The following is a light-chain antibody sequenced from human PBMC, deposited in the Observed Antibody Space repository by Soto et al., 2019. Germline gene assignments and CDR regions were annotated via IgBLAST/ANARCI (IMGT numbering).Light chain of an antibody. V-gene: IGKV3-20*01. CDR3: QQYGSSPHT. CDR1: QSVSSSY. Sequence: EIVLTQSPGTLSLSPGERATLSCRASQSVSSSYLAWYQHKPGQAPRLLIYGASSRATGIPDRFSGSGSGTGFTLTITSLEPEDFAVYYCQQYGSSPHTFGQGTKLEIK. J-gene: IGKJ2*01. CDR2: GAS.